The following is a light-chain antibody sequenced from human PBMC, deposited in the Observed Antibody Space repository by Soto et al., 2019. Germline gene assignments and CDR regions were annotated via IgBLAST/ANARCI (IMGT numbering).Light chain of an antibody. J-gene: IGKJ3*01. CDR2: GAS. CDR3: QHYGSSPLFT. Sequence: EIVLTQSPGTLSLSPGERATLSCRASQSVSSSYLDWYQQKPGQAPRLLIYGASSRATGIPDRFSGSGSGTDFTLTISRLEPEDLAVDYCQHYGSSPLFTFGPGTKVDIE. CDR1: QSVSSSY. V-gene: IGKV3-20*01.